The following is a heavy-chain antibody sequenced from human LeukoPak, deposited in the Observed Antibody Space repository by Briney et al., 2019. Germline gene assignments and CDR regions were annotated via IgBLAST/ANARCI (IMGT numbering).Heavy chain of an antibody. V-gene: IGHV1-2*04. Sequence: ASVKVSCKASGCTFTDYYIHLVRQVPGQGLEWMGWIYPNSGDTKLAQKFQGWFTMTRDTSISPAYLELSTLTSDDTPFYYVARDRGPQWWGSFDYWGARALVTVSS. CDR2: IYPNSGDT. D-gene: IGHD3-16*01. J-gene: IGHJ4*02. CDR3: ARDRGPQWWGSFDY. CDR1: GCTFTDYY.